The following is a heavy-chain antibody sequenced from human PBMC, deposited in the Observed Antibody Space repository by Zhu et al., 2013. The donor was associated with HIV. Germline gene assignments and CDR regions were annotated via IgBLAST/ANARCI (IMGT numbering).Heavy chain of an antibody. CDR3: AIGYSSGWYFDY. V-gene: IGHV1-69*06. CDR2: ITPIFGAA. D-gene: IGHD6-19*01. Sequence: QVQLVQSGPEVKKPGSSVRVSCKASGGTFNTQDFTWVRQAPGQGLEWMGGITPIFGAANYAQKFQGRVTITADKSTRTAYMELSSLRSEDTAVYYCAIGYSSGWYFDYWGQGTLVTVSS. CDR1: GGTFNTQD. J-gene: IGHJ4*02.